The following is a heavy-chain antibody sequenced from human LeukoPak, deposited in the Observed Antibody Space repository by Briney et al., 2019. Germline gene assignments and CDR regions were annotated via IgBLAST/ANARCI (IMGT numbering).Heavy chain of an antibody. Sequence: SETLSLTCAVYGGSFSGYYWSWIRQPPGKGLEWIGEINHSGSTNYNPSLKSRVTISVDTSKNQFSLKLSSVTAADTAVYYCARAIIVVVPAAEIYYYGMDVWGQGTTVAVSS. J-gene: IGHJ6*02. CDR3: ARAIIVVVPAAEIYYYGMDV. CDR2: INHSGST. CDR1: GGSFSGYY. V-gene: IGHV4-34*01. D-gene: IGHD2-2*01.